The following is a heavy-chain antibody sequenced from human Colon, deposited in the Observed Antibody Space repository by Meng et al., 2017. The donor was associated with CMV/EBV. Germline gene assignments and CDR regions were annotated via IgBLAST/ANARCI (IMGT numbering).Heavy chain of an antibody. CDR2: VYYTEGT. V-gene: IGHV4-39*07. Sequence: LESGPGRVKASETLSLTFTVSGDSINSNTYNWGWIRQPPGKGLEWIGNVYYTEGTYYNPSLKSRVTISIDTSMNQFSLKLSSVTAADTAIYYCVRGGTAMVAHFDYWGQGALVTVSS. CDR1: GDSINSNTYN. D-gene: IGHD5-18*01. CDR3: VRGGTAMVAHFDY. J-gene: IGHJ4*02.